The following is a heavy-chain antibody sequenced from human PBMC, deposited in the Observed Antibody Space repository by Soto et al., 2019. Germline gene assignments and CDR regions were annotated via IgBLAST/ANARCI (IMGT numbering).Heavy chain of an antibody. V-gene: IGHV4-30-4*01. J-gene: IGHJ6*02. D-gene: IGHD1-1*01. CDR1: GDSISSADYC. CDR3: ARDLWVEPELYYYGMDV. CDR2: IFYSGTT. Sequence: SETLSLTCTVSGDSISSADYCWSWIRQTPGKGLEWIGHIFYSGTTYYNPSLKSRLTISVDTSKNHFSLRLTSVTAADTAVYYCARDLWVEPELYYYGMDVWGQGTTVTVSS.